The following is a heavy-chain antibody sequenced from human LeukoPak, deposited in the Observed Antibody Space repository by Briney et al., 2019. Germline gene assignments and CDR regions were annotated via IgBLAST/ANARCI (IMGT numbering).Heavy chain of an antibody. Sequence: SSETLSLTCAVSGYSISSGYYWGWIRQPPGKGLERIGSIYHSGSAYYNPSLKSRVTISVDTSKNQFSLKLSSVTAADTAVYYCLRLLTQADYWGQGTLVTVSS. CDR3: LRLLTQADY. CDR2: IYHSGSA. CDR1: GYSISSGYY. V-gene: IGHV4-38-2*01. J-gene: IGHJ4*02. D-gene: IGHD3-9*01.